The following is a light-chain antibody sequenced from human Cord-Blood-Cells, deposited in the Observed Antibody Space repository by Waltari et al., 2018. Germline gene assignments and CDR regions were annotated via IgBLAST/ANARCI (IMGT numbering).Light chain of an antibody. CDR1: SSDVGGYNY. CDR2: DVS. J-gene: IGLJ1*01. Sequence: QSALTQPASVSGSPGQSITISCTGTSSDVGGYNYVSWYQQHPVKAPKLMIYDVSNRPSGVSNRFSGSKSGNTASLTISGLQAEDEADYYCSSYTSSLYVFGTGTKVTVL. V-gene: IGLV2-14*03. CDR3: SSYTSSLYV.